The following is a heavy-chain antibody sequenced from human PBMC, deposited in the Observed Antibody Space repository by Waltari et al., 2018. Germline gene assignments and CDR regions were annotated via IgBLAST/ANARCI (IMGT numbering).Heavy chain of an antibody. J-gene: IGHJ4*02. CDR3: ARQRYYYDESGYYHHFDH. CDR1: GGSISNYF. V-gene: IGHV4-59*08. D-gene: IGHD3-22*01. Sequence: QVQLQESGPGLVKPAETLSLTCTVSGGSISNYFWSWIRRPPGKGLEWIGYIDYSGSTSNTPALKSRVTISVDTSKNQVSLNLSAVTAADTAVYYCARQRYYYDESGYYHHFDHWGPGSLVTVSS. CDR2: IDYSGST.